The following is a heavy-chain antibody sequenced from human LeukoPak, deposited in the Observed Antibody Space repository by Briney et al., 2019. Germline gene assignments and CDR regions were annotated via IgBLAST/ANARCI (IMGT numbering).Heavy chain of an antibody. D-gene: IGHD1-7*01. V-gene: IGHV3-30*04. J-gene: IGHJ4*02. CDR1: GFTFSSYA. CDR2: ISNGGTNE. Sequence: GGSLRLSCAASGFTFSSYAVHWVRQAPGKGLEWVAVISNGGTNEYYADSVKGRFTISRDNAKNSLYLQMNSLRAEDTAVYYCARGVWNYDQSSLIPYYFDYWGQGTLVTVSS. CDR3: ARGVWNYDQSSLIPYYFDY.